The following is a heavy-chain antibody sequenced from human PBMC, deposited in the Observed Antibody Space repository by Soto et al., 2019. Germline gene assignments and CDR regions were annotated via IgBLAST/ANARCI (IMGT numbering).Heavy chain of an antibody. CDR2: IFYSGST. D-gene: IGHD3-10*02. J-gene: IGHJ5*01. Sequence: QVQLQESGPGLVKPSETLSLTCTVSGGSISSYYWSWIRQPPGKGLEWIGFIFYSGSTSYNPSLKSRVTLSIDTSAYQFSLKLNSVTAADTAVYYCASMIGDPVLSFDSWGQGTLVAVSS. CDR1: GGSISSYY. CDR3: ASMIGDPVLSFDS. V-gene: IGHV4-59*01.